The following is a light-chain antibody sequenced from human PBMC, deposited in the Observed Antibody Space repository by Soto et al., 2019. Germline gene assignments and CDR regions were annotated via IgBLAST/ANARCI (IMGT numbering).Light chain of an antibody. CDR1: QSVSSN. CDR2: GAS. V-gene: IGKV3D-15*01. J-gene: IGKJ4*01. Sequence: EIVLTQSPATLSVSPGERATLSCRASQSVSSNLAWYQQKPGQAHRLLIYGASSRATGIPDRFSGSGSGTEFTLTISSLQSEDFAVYYGQQYNNWPLLTFGGGTKVDIK. CDR3: QQYNNWPLLT.